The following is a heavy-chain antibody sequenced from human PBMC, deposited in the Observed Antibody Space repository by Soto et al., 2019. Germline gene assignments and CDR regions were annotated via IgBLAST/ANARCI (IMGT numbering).Heavy chain of an antibody. CDR2: IIPIFGTA. CDR1: GGTFSSYA. D-gene: IGHD6-13*01. J-gene: IGHJ6*02. CDR3: ATVGEQQLVGKNYYYGMDV. Sequence: SVKVSCKASGGTFSSYAISWVRQAPGQGLEWMGGIIPIFGTANYAQKFQGRVTITADESTSTAYMELSSLRSEDTAVYYCATVGEQQLVGKNYYYGMDVWGQGTTVTVSS. V-gene: IGHV1-69*13.